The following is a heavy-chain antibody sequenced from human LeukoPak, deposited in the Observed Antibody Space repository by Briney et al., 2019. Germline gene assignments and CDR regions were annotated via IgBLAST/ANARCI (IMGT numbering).Heavy chain of an antibody. V-gene: IGHV3-66*01. CDR2: IYAGGST. J-gene: IGHJ4*02. Sequence: PGGSLRLSCAASGFTVSSNYMSWVRQAPGKGLEWVSVIYAGGSTHYADSVKGRFTISRDNAKNSLYLRMNSLRDEDTAVYYCARDDYGGNSGTHYFDCWGQGTLVTVSS. D-gene: IGHD4-23*01. CDR3: ARDDYGGNSGTHYFDC. CDR1: GFTVSSNY.